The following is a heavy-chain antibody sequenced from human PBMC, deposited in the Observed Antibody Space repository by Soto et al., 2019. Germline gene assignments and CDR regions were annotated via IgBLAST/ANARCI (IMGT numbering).Heavy chain of an antibody. Sequence: SVKVSCKASGGTFSSYAISWVRQAPGQGLEWMGGIIPIFGTADYAQKFQGRVTITADKSTSTAYMELSSLRSEDTAVYYCARGKVDTAMIGLGYYYYYGMDVWGQGTRVTVSS. CDR1: GGTFSSYA. CDR3: ARGKVDTAMIGLGYYYYYGMDV. J-gene: IGHJ6*02. V-gene: IGHV1-69*06. D-gene: IGHD5-18*01. CDR2: IIPIFGTA.